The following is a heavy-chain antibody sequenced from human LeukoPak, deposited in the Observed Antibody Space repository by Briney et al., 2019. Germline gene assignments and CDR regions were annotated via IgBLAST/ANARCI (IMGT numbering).Heavy chain of an antibody. J-gene: IGHJ4*02. CDR3: AKAISTVTMIVVVINGFDY. CDR2: ISGGGETT. Sequence: GGSLRLSCVASGFTFNNYAMNWVRQAPGKGLEWVSSISGGGETTYYADAAKGRFTISRDNSKNTLYLQMNSLRAEDTAVYYCAKAISTVTMIVVVINGFDYWGQGTLVTVSS. D-gene: IGHD3-22*01. V-gene: IGHV3-23*01. CDR1: GFTFNNYA.